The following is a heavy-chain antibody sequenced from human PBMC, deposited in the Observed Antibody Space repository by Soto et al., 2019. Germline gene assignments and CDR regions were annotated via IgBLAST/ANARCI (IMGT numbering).Heavy chain of an antibody. CDR3: ASNSYGYTVYDY. D-gene: IGHD5-18*01. J-gene: IGHJ4*02. CDR2: IYYSGST. CDR1: GGSISSGDYY. Sequence: QVQLQESGLGLVKPSQTLSLTCTVSGGSISSGDYYWSWIRQPPGKGLEWIGYIYYSGSTYYNPSLKSRVTISVDKSKNHFSLKLSSVTAADTAVYYCASNSYGYTVYDYWGQGTLVTVYS. V-gene: IGHV4-30-4*01.